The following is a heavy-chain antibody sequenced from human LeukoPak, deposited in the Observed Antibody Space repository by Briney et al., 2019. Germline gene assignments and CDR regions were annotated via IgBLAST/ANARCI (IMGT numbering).Heavy chain of an antibody. D-gene: IGHD6-19*01. Sequence: PGGSLRFSCAASGFTFSSYSMNWVRQAPGKGLEWVSSISSSSSYIYYADSVKGRFTISRDNAKNSLYLQMNRLRAEDTAVYYYARGRCPEGRYCGYFDYWGQGTLVTVSS. CDR2: ISSSSSYI. CDR3: ARGRCPEGRYCGYFDY. V-gene: IGHV3-21*01. CDR1: GFTFSSYS. J-gene: IGHJ4*02.